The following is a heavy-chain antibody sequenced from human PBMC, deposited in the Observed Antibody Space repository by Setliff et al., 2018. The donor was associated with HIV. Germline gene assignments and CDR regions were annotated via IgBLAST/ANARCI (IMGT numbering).Heavy chain of an antibody. V-gene: IGHV4-61*02. D-gene: IGHD3-10*01. CDR3: ARLVEVRGAANDYFDC. CDR1: GGSFSSATYS. J-gene: IGHJ4*02. Sequence: PSETLSLTCTVSGGSFSSATYSWIWIRQPAGKGLECIGLIYTSGNTRYNPSLKSRLSISVDTSKNQISLKLSSVTAADTAVYYCARLVEVRGAANDYFDCWGQGTLVTVS. CDR2: IYTSGNT.